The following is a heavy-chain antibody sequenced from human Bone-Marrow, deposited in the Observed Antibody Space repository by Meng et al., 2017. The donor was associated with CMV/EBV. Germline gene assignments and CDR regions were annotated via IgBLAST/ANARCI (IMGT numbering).Heavy chain of an antibody. J-gene: IGHJ6*02. D-gene: IGHD3-3*01. CDR3: ARGPTYSDFWRGDPPHYGVNV. CDR2: ISYDGNSE. V-gene: IGHV3-30*04. Sequence: LPLTCAASGFTFSSYAMHWVRQAPGKGLEWVATISYDGNSEYYADSVKGRFTISRDNSKDTLFVQMNSLRAEDRAVYYCARGPTYSDFWRGDPPHYGVNVWGQRPTVPVSS. CDR1: GFTFSSYA.